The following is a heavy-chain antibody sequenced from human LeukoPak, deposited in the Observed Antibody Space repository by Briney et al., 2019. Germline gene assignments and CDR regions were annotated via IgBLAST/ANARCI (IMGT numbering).Heavy chain of an antibody. Sequence: MPSETLSLTCTVSGGSISSYYWSWIRQPPGKGLEWIGYIYYSGSTNYNPSLKSRVTISVDTSKNQFSLKLSSVTAADTAVYYCARADYDSSGAYYYYYNMDVWGKGTTVTVSS. J-gene: IGHJ6*03. CDR2: IYYSGST. D-gene: IGHD3-22*01. V-gene: IGHV4-59*01. CDR1: GGSISSYY. CDR3: ARADYDSSGAYYYYYNMDV.